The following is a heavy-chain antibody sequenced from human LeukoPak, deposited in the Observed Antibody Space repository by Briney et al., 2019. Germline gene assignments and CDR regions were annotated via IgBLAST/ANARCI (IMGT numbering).Heavy chain of an antibody. CDR1: GFTFSSKW. CDR2: IEQQDGSEK. J-gene: IGHJ4*02. D-gene: IGHD3-3*01. Sequence: PGGSLRLSCAASGFTFSSKWMSWVCQAPGKGLEWVANIEQQDGSEKYYVDSVKGRFTISRDNAKNSLYLQMNSLRAEDTAVYYYAKYDFWSGYSFDFWGQGTLVTVSS. CDR3: AKYDFWSGYSFDF. V-gene: IGHV3-7*01.